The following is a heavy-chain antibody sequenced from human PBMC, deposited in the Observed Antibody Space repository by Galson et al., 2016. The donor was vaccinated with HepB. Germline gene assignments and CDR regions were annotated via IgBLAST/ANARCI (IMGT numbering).Heavy chain of an antibody. D-gene: IGHD3-10*01. CDR2: ISSGAI. V-gene: IGHV3-48*04. J-gene: IGHJ4*02. CDR3: ARFSGRAAAGTEYYFDY. CDR1: GFTFSSDS. Sequence: SLRLSCAASGFTFSSDSMNWVRQAPGKGLEWVSYISSGAIYYSDSVKGRFTISRDNAKNTLYLQMNSLRAEDTAVYYCARFSGRAAAGTEYYFDYWGQGTLVTVSS.